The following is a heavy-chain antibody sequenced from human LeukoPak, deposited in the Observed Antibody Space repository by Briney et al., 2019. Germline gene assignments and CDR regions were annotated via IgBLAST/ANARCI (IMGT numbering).Heavy chain of an antibody. CDR3: ARSSFGVLGYCSGGSCSKYYFDY. D-gene: IGHD2-15*01. CDR2: IYSSGST. Sequence: SETLSLTCTVSGASITSDYYYWSWIRQPGGKGLEWIGRIYSSGSTNYNPSLKSRVTISVDTSKNQFSLKLSSVTAADTAVYYCARSSFGVLGYCSGGSCSKYYFDYWGQGTLVTVSS. J-gene: IGHJ4*02. CDR1: GASITSDYYY. V-gene: IGHV4-61*02.